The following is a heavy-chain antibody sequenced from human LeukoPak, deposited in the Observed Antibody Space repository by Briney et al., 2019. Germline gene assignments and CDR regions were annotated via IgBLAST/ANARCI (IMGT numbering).Heavy chain of an antibody. CDR3: AREPNSGSSSGL. J-gene: IGHJ4*02. CDR2: INHSGST. Sequence: SETLSLTCAVYGGSFSGYYWSWIRQPPGKGLEWIGEINHSGSTNYNPSLKSRVTISVDKSKNQFSLKLTSVTAAGTALYYCAREPNSGSSSGLWGQGTLVTVSS. D-gene: IGHD3-10*01. CDR1: GGSFSGYY. V-gene: IGHV4-34*01.